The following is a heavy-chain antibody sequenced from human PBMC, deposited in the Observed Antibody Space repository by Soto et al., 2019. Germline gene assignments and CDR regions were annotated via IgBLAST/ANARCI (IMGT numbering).Heavy chain of an antibody. J-gene: IGHJ4*02. CDR3: ARVLVRGARRSFDY. CDR1: GYRYTSYG. Sequence: ALVTVSCKASGYRYTSYGISWVRKKPGQGLEWMGWISAYNGNTNYAQKLQGRVTMTTDTSTSTAYMELRSLRSDDTAVYYCARVLVRGARRSFDYWGQGTLVTVSS. D-gene: IGHD3-10*01. V-gene: IGHV1-18*01. CDR2: ISAYNGNT.